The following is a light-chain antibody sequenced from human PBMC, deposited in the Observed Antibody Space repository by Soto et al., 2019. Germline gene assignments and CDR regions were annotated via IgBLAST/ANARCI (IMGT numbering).Light chain of an antibody. CDR3: SSYTSSSTLL. J-gene: IGLJ1*01. CDR1: SSDVGGYDH. CDR2: DVS. Sequence: QCVLTQPASVSGSPGQSIAISCIGSSSDVGGYDHVSWYQQYQGKAPKLVIYDVSHRPSGVSIRFSGSKSGNTASLTISGLQAVDEADYYCSSYTSSSTLLFGTGTKLTVL. V-gene: IGLV2-14*01.